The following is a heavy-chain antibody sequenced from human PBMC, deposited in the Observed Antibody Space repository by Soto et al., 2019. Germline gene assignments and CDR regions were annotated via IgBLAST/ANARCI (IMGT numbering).Heavy chain of an antibody. Sequence: GGSLRHACAASVFEFSNYAMHGVRQAPGKGLAWVSSISTSIDATYYADSVKGRFTISRDDSKNTLYLQMNSLRAEDSAVYYCAKDRTVAARNFDYWGQGTQVTVSS. J-gene: IGHJ4*02. V-gene: IGHV3-23*01. D-gene: IGHD6-6*01. CDR3: AKDRTVAARNFDY. CDR2: ISTSIDAT. CDR1: VFEFSNYA.